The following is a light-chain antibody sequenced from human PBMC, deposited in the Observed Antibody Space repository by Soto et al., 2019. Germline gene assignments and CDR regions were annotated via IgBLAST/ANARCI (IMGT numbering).Light chain of an antibody. J-gene: IGLJ1*01. V-gene: IGLV2-14*01. Sequence: LTQPASVSGSPGQSITISCTGTSGDIGSYNRVSWYQQHPGKAPKLIIYEVTDRPSGVSNRFSGSKSGNTASLTISGLQAEDGAEYYCSSYTNINTRACVFGTGTKVTVL. CDR1: SGDIGSYNR. CDR3: SSYTNINTRACV. CDR2: EVT.